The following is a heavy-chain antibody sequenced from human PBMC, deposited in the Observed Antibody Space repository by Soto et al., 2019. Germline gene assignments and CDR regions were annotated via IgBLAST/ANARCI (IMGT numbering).Heavy chain of an antibody. V-gene: IGHV3-53*01. CDR1: GFTVSTNY. Sequence: GGSLRLSCAASGFTVSTNYMSWVRRAPGKGLEWVSVIYSGGSTYYADSVKGRFTISRDNSKNTLYLQMNSLRAEDTAVYYCARASMAAAGYYFDYWGQGTLVTVS. CDR2: IYSGGST. D-gene: IGHD6-13*01. CDR3: ARASMAAAGYYFDY. J-gene: IGHJ4*02.